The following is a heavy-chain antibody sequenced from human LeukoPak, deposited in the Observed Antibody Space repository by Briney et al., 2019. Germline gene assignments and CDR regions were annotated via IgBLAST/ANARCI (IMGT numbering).Heavy chain of an antibody. CDR1: GFTFSSYA. CDR3: AKERGYYYDSSGLYP. J-gene: IGHJ5*02. Sequence: GGSLRLSCAASGFTFSSYAMSWVRQAPGKGLEWVAVIWHDGSNKYYADSVKGRFTISRDNSKNTLYLQMNSLRAEDTAVYYCAKERGYYYDSSGLYPWGQGTLVTVSS. V-gene: IGHV3-33*06. CDR2: IWHDGSNK. D-gene: IGHD3-22*01.